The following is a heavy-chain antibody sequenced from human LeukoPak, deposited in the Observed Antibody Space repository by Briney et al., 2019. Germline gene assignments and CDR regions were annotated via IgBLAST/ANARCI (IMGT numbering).Heavy chain of an antibody. CDR3: ARDLRRVVVVVAATRPLHDAFDI. CDR1: GGTFSSYA. Sequence: SVKVSCKASGGTFSSYAISWVRQAPGQGLEWMGGIIPIFGTANYAQKFQGRVTITADESTSTAYMELSSLRSEDTAVYYCARDLRRVVVVVAATRPLHDAFDIWGQGTMVTVSS. V-gene: IGHV1-69*13. CDR2: IIPIFGTA. D-gene: IGHD2-15*01. J-gene: IGHJ3*02.